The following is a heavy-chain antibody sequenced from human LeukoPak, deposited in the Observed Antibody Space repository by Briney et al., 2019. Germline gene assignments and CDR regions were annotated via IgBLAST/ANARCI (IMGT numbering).Heavy chain of an antibody. Sequence: GGSLRLSCAASGFTFSSYAMHWVRQAPGKGLEWVAVISYDGSNKYYADSVKGRFTISRDNSKNTLYLQMNSLRAEDTAVYYCASKGPMVRPMGVWGKGTTVTVSS. D-gene: IGHD3-10*01. CDR1: GFTFSSYA. V-gene: IGHV3-30-3*01. CDR3: ASKGPMVRPMGV. J-gene: IGHJ6*03. CDR2: ISYDGSNK.